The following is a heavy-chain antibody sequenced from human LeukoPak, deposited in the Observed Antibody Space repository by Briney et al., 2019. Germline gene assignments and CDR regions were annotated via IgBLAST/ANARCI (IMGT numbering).Heavy chain of an antibody. CDR1: GGSFSGYY. D-gene: IGHD2-15*01. CDR3: ARVGYSPMDV. V-gene: IGHV4-34*01. CDR2: INHSGST. J-gene: IGHJ6*02. Sequence: SETLSLTCAVYGGSFSGYYWSWIRQPPGKGLEWIGEINHSGSTNYNPSLKSRVTISVDTSKNQFSLKLSSVTAADTAVYYCARVGYSPMDVWGQGTTVTLSS.